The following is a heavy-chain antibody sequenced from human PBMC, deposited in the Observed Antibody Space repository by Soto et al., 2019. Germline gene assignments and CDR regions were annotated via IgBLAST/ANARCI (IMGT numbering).Heavy chain of an antibody. CDR2: IWYDGSNK. CDR3: ARDRGSYDILTGYAFDI. Sequence: GGSLRLSCAASGFTFNSYGMHWVRQAPGKGLEWVAVIWYDGSNKYYADSVKGRFTISRDNSKNTLYLQMNSLRAEDTAVYYCARDRGSYDILTGYAFDIWGQGTMVTVSS. V-gene: IGHV3-33*01. J-gene: IGHJ3*02. CDR1: GFTFNSYG. D-gene: IGHD3-9*01.